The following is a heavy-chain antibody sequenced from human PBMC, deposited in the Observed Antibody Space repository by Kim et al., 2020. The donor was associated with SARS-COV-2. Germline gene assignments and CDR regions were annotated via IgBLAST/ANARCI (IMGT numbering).Heavy chain of an antibody. J-gene: IGHJ4*02. Sequence: YYTPSLKSRVTISVDTSKNQFSLKLSSVTAADTAVYYCARQTIAVAETDYWGQGTLVTVSS. V-gene: IGHV4-39*01. CDR3: ARQTIAVAETDY. D-gene: IGHD6-19*01.